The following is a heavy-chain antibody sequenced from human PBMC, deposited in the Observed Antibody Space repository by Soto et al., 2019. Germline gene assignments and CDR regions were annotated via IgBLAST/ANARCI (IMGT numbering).Heavy chain of an antibody. CDR1: LDAFATNS. CDR2: INAGNGNT. J-gene: IGHJ6*02. D-gene: IGHD2-15*01. CDR3: ARYCSGGSCYPYYYYGMDV. Sequence: APVKLSSKEPLDAFATNSRCWLHQAPGQRLEWMGWINAGNGNTKYSQKFQGRVTITADKSTSTAYMELSSLRSEDTAVYYCARYCSGGSCYPYYYYGMDVWGQGTTVTVSS. V-gene: IGHV1-3*01.